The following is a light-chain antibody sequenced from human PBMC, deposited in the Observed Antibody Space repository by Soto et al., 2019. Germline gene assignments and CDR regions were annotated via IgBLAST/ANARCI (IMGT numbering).Light chain of an antibody. Sequence: DIQMTQSPSSLSASVGDRVTITCRASQDISNHVDWFQQQPGRSPKSLIYDASTLQSGVPSRFSGSGSGTDVTLTSSSLQPEDFANYSCQNYNTYPVTFGQGTRLEIK. CDR1: QDISNH. CDR2: DAS. J-gene: IGKJ5*01. CDR3: QNYNTYPVT. V-gene: IGKV1-16*01.